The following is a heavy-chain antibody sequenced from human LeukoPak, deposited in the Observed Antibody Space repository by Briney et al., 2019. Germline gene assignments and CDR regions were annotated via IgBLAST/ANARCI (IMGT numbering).Heavy chain of an antibody. CDR1: GFTFSSYA. D-gene: IGHD2/OR15-2a*01. CDR3: ANNARSNSPFDY. CDR2: IKQDGSEK. V-gene: IGHV3-7*01. Sequence: PGGSLRLSCAASGFTFSSYAMSWVRQAPGKGLEWVANIKQDGSEKYYVDSVKGRFTISRDNAKNSLYLQMNSLRAEDTAVYYCANNARSNSPFDYWGQGTLVTVSS. J-gene: IGHJ4*02.